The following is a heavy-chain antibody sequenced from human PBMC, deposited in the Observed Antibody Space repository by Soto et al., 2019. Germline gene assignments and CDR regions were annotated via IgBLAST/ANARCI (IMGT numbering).Heavy chain of an antibody. J-gene: IGHJ5*02. CDR2: IYYSGIT. CDR3: AKLEATRTTWFAGPYNWFAP. Sequence: SETLSLTCTVSGDFLSSYYWSWIRQSPVKGLEWIGYIYYSGITNYNASLKSRVTMSIDTSTNQFSLKLNSVTAADTAMYYCAKLEATRTTWFAGPYNWFAPWGGGTLVTVSS. D-gene: IGHD3-10*01. V-gene: IGHV4-59*01. CDR1: GDFLSSYY.